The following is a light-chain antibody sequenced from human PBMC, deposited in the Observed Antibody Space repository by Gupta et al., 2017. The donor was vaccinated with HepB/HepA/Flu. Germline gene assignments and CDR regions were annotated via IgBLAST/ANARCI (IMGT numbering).Light chain of an antibody. CDR1: QSVSTN. CDR3: QQYNRWPWT. V-gene: IGKV3-15*01. CDR2: GAS. J-gene: IGKJ1*01. Sequence: EIVMTQSPATLSVSPGERATLSCRASQSVSTNLAWYQQKPGQAPRLLIYGASTRATDIPARFSGSGSGTDFTLTINSLLSEDFAVYYCQQYNRWPWTFGQGTKVEIK.